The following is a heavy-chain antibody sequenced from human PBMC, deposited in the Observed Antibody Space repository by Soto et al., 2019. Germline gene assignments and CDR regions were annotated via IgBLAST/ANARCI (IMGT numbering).Heavy chain of an antibody. D-gene: IGHD4-4*01. CDR1: GSSISSGSYY. V-gene: IGHV4-31*03. J-gene: IGHJ4*02. CDR2: ISNSGST. CDR3: ARAVYSNHVY. Sequence: SETLSLTCTFSGSSISSGSYYWSLIRQLPGKGLEWIGYISNSGSTYYNPSLKSRVTISVDTSKNQFSLRVSSVTAADTAVYYCARAVYSNHVYWGQGTLVTVSS.